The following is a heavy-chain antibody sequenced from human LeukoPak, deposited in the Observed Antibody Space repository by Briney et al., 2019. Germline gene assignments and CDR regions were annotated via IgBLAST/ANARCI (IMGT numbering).Heavy chain of an antibody. CDR3: ARGVEPLAANTLAY. D-gene: IGHD1-14*01. CDR2: LYSDSNT. Sequence: GGSLRLSCAASGFTVITNDMTWVRQAPGKGLEWVSVLYSDSNTKYADSVQGRFTVSRDNSKDTLYLEMNSLSPDDTAVYYCARGVEPLAANTLAYWGQGTLVTVSS. CDR1: GFTVITND. J-gene: IGHJ4*02. V-gene: IGHV3-53*01.